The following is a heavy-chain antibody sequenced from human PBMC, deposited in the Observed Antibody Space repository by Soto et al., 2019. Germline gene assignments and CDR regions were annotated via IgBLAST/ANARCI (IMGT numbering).Heavy chain of an antibody. J-gene: IGHJ4*02. V-gene: IGHV4-38-2*02. CDR2: IYHSGST. CDR3: ARDLKRGGDCYSLN. Sequence: SETLSLTCAVSGYSISSGYYWGWIRQPPGKGLEWIGSIYHSGSTYYNPSLKSRVTISVDTSKNQFSLKLSSVTAADTAVYYCARDLKRGGDCYSLNWGQGTLVTVSS. D-gene: IGHD2-21*02. CDR1: GYSISSGYY.